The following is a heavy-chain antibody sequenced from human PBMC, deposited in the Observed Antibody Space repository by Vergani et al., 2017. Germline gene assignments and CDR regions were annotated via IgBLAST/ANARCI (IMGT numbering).Heavy chain of an antibody. Sequence: QVQLQQWGAGLLKPSETLSLTCAVYGGSFSGYYWSWIRQPPGKGLEWTGEINHSGSTNYNPSLKSRVTISVDTSKNQFSLKLSSVTAADTAVYYCARDRTISTYYYGSGSYKDYYYYGMDVWGQGTTVTVSS. CDR3: ARDRTISTYYYGSGSYKDYYYYGMDV. V-gene: IGHV4-34*01. J-gene: IGHJ6*02. CDR2: INHSGST. CDR1: GGSFSGYY. D-gene: IGHD3-10*01.